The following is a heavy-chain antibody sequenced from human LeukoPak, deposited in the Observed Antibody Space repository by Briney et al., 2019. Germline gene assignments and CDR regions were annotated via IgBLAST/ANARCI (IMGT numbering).Heavy chain of an antibody. V-gene: IGHV3-23*01. CDR3: ARHSSQGTFDN. D-gene: IGHD2-15*01. CDR1: GFTFSTSA. J-gene: IGHJ4*02. CDR2: IGGNGAT. Sequence: GGSLRLSCVGSGFTFSTSAMSWVRQAPGKGLEWVSAIGGNGATYYAESVKGRFTISRDTSRNTLYLQMNSLRAEDTAVYNCARHSSQGTFDNWGQGALVTVSS.